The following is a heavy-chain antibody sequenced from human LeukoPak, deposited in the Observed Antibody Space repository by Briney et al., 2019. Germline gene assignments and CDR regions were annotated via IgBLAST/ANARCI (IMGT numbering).Heavy chain of an antibody. CDR2: IYYSGST. CDR1: GGSIISYY. CDR3: ARHPTIAAAGTFWFDP. J-gene: IGHJ5*02. V-gene: IGHV4-59*08. D-gene: IGHD6-13*01. Sequence: SETLSLTCTVSGGSIISYYWSWIRQPPGKGLEWIGYIYYSGSTNYNPSLKSRVTISVDTSKNQFSLKLSSVTAADTAVYYCARHPTIAAAGTFWFDPWGQGTLVTVSS.